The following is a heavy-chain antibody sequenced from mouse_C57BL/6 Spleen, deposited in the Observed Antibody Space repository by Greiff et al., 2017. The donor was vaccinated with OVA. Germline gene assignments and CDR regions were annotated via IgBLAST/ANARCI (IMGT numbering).Heavy chain of an antibody. Sequence: EVQGVESGPELVKPGASVKISCKASGYSFTDYNMNWVKQSNGKSLEWIGVINPNYGTTSYNQKFKGKATLTVDQSSSTAYMQRNSLTSEDAAVYYCARWGTSRYFDYWGQGTTLTVSS. J-gene: IGHJ2*01. V-gene: IGHV1-39*01. CDR1: GYSFTDYN. CDR3: ARWGTSRYFDY. CDR2: INPNYGTT. D-gene: IGHD1-1*01.